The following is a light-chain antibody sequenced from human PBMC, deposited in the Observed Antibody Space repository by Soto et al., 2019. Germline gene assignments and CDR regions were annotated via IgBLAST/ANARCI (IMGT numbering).Light chain of an antibody. CDR1: QSVSSN. J-gene: IGKJ2*01. Sequence: EIVMTQSPATLSVSPGERATLSCRASQSVSSNLAWYQQKPGQAPRLIIYGASTRATGIPASFSGNRSGTEFTLTNSSLQSEDFAVYYCQQYNNWPPYTFGQGNKLEIK. CDR2: GAS. V-gene: IGKV3-15*01. CDR3: QQYNNWPPYT.